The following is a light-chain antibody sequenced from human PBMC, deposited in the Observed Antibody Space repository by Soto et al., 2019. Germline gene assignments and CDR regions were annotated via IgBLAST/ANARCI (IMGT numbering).Light chain of an antibody. V-gene: IGKV3-11*01. CDR2: DAS. CDR3: QQRSTPFT. CDR1: QNIRTY. Sequence: EIGLTQSPATLSLSPGERATLSCRASQNIRTYLAWYQQKSGQAPRLLIYDASKRATGIPARFSGSGSGTDFTLTISSLEPEDFAVYYCQQRSTPFTFGPGPKVDV. J-gene: IGKJ3*01.